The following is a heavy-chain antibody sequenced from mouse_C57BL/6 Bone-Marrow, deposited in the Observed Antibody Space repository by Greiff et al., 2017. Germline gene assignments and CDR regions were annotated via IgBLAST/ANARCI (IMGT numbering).Heavy chain of an antibody. V-gene: IGHV1-53*01. Sequence: VQLQQPGTELVKPGASVKLSCKASGYTFTSYWMHRVKQRPGQGLEWIGNINPSNGGTNYNEKFKSKATLTVDKSSSTAYIQLSSLTSEDSAVYYCEAGEYYGSSFWYFDVWGTGTTVTVSS. CDR2: INPSNGGT. J-gene: IGHJ1*03. D-gene: IGHD1-1*01. CDR1: GYTFTSYW. CDR3: EAGEYYGSSFWYFDV.